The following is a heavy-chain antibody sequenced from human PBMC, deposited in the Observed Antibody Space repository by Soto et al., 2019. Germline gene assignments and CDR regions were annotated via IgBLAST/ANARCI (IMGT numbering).Heavy chain of an antibody. CDR2: ISTRGGRT. CDR3: AKEFYYDASGQYSDLYFDS. Sequence: GGSLRVSCAASGFSFSSYAMSWVRQAPPQGLEWVSSISTRGGRTYYADSVKGRFSISRDNSANAVYLDMDNLRAEDTGIYYCAKEFYYDASGQYSDLYFDSWGQGALVTVSS. J-gene: IGHJ4*02. V-gene: IGHV3-23*01. D-gene: IGHD3-22*01. CDR1: GFSFSSYA.